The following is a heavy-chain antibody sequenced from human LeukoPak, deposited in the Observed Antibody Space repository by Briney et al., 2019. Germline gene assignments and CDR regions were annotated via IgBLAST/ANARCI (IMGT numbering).Heavy chain of an antibody. D-gene: IGHD2/OR15-2a*01. CDR2: IYYSGST. J-gene: IGHJ4*02. CDR1: GGSISSSSYY. V-gene: IGHV4-39*07. CDR3: ARSRILWPHYFDY. Sequence: SETLSLTCTVSGGSISSSSYYWGWIRQSPGKGLEWIGSIYYSGSTYYNPSLRSRVTISVDTSKSQFSLKLSSVTAADTALYYCARSRILWPHYFDYWGQGTLVTVSS.